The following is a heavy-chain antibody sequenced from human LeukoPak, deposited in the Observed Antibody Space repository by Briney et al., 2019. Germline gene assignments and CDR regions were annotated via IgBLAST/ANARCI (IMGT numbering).Heavy chain of an antibody. CDR1: GGTFSSYA. CDR3: ARGVVATKYYYYGKDV. V-gene: IGHV1-69*13. CDR2: IIPIFGTA. Sequence: ASVKVSCKASGGTFSSYAISWVRQAPGQGLEWMGGIIPIFGTANYAQKFQGRVTITADESTSTAYMELSSLRSEDTAVYYCARGVVATKYYYYGKDVWGQGTTVTVSS. D-gene: IGHD5-12*01. J-gene: IGHJ6*02.